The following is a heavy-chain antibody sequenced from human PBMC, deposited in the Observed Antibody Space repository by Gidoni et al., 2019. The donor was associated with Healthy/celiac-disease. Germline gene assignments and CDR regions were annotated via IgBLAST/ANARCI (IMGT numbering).Heavy chain of an antibody. V-gene: IGHV3-30*18. J-gene: IGHJ4*02. CDR1: GFTFSSYG. Sequence: QVQLVESGGGVVQPGRSLRLSCAASGFTFSSYGMHWVRQAPGKGLEWVAVISYDGSNKYYADSVKGRFTISRDNSKNTLYLQMNSLRAEDTAVYYCAKDGGNSVWIDYWGQGTLVTVSS. CDR3: AKDGGNSVWIDY. D-gene: IGHD3-16*01. CDR2: ISYDGSNK.